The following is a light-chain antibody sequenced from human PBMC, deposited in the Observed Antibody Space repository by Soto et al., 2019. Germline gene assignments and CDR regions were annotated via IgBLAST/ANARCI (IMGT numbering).Light chain of an antibody. V-gene: IGKV2-28*01. Sequence: DIVVTQSPLSLPVTPGEPASISCRSSQSLLHSNGNNYLEWYMQKPGQSPQLLIYLGSNRASGVPDRFSGSGSGTTFTLKISRVETGDVGVYYCMQALQTPWTFGQGTKVEVK. CDR3: MQALQTPWT. CDR2: LGS. CDR1: QSLLHSNGNNY. J-gene: IGKJ1*01.